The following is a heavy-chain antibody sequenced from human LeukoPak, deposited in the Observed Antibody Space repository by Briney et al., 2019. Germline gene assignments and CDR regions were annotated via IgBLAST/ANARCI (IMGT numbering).Heavy chain of an antibody. CDR3: VRRSGWYFGY. Sequence: SETLSLTCTVSGGSISSSSYYWGWIRQPPGKGLEWIGSIYYSGSTYYNPSLESRVIISLDGSKNLLSLELSSVTAADTAVYYCVRRSGWYFGYWGQGTLVTVSS. CDR1: GGSISSSSYY. D-gene: IGHD6-19*01. J-gene: IGHJ4*02. V-gene: IGHV4-39*07. CDR2: IYYSGST.